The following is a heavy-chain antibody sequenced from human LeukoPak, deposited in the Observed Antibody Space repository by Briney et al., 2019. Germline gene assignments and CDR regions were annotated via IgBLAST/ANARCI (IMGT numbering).Heavy chain of an antibody. V-gene: IGHV4-38-2*02. CDR1: GYSISSGYY. J-gene: IGHJ4*02. D-gene: IGHD6-13*01. Sequence: SETLSLTCTVSGYSISSGYYWGWIRQPPGKGLEWIGSIYHSGSTYYNPSLKSRVTISVDTSKNQFSLKLSSVTAADTAVYYCARQSDSSTWSSDYWGQGTLVTVSS. CDR2: IYHSGST. CDR3: ARQSDSSTWSSDY.